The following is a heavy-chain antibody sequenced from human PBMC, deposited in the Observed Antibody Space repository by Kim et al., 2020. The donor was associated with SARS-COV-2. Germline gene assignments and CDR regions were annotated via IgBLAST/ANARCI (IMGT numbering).Heavy chain of an antibody. CDR3: AKTPLPSRYCSSTICYARSGYYFGY. V-gene: IGHV3-23*01. Sequence: GGSLRLSCAASGFTFSSYAMSWVRQAPGKGLEWVSDISGSGGSIYYADSVKGRFTISRDNSKNTLYLQMNSLRAEDTAVYYCAKTPLPSRYCSSTICYARSGYYFGYWGEGTLVTVSS. CDR1: GFTFSSYA. J-gene: IGHJ4*03. CDR2: ISGSGGSI. D-gene: IGHD2-2*01.